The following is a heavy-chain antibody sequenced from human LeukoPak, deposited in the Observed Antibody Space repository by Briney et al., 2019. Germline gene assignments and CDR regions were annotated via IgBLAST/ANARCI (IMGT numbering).Heavy chain of an antibody. D-gene: IGHD2-21*02. J-gene: IGHJ5*02. CDR1: GGTLNSHT. Sequence: SVKVSCKASGGTLNSHTINWVRQAPGQGLEWMGGFIPVLTTPNYAQKFQGRVTITADESTSTAYMELRSLRSDDTAVYYCARSLCGGDCYNWFDPWGQGTLITVSS. CDR3: ARSLCGGDCYNWFDP. V-gene: IGHV1-69*13. CDR2: FIPVLTTP.